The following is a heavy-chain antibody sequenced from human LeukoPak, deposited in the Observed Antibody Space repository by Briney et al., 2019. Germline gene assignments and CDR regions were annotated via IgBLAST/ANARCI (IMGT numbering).Heavy chain of an antibody. CDR2: ISGSGGST. J-gene: IGHJ4*02. V-gene: IGHV3-23*01. D-gene: IGHD6-19*01. CDR3: AKASGWLVDY. Sequence: GGSLRLSCAASGCTFSSYAMSWVRQVPGKGLEWVSAISGSGGSTYYADSVKGRFTISRDNSKNTLYLQMNSLRAEDTAVYYCAKASGWLVDYWGQGTLVTVSS. CDR1: GCTFSSYA.